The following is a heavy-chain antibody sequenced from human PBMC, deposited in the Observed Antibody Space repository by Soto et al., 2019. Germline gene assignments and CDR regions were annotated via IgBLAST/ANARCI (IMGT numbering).Heavy chain of an antibody. D-gene: IGHD2-21*02. V-gene: IGHV1-3*05. CDR1: GYTFTSYA. J-gene: IGHJ4*02. CDR2: INAGNGNT. Sequence: QVQLVQSGAEEKKPGASVKVSCKASGYTFTSYAMHWVRQAPGQRLEWMGWINAGNGNTKYSQKFQGRVTITRDTSASTAYMELSSLSSEDTAVYYCARAWVVVTAPDYWGQGTLVTVSS. CDR3: ARAWVVVTAPDY.